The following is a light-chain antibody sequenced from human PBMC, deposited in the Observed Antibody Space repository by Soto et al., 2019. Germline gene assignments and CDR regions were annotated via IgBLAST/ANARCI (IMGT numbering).Light chain of an antibody. J-gene: IGLJ1*01. CDR1: SSDFGGYNF. Sequence: QSALTQPASVSGSPGQSITISCTGTSSDFGGYNFVSWYQHHPGKAPKLIIYDVSNRPSGVSNRFSGSKSGNTASLTISGLQAEDEADYYCSSYTPSSTPFVFGTGTKVTVL. CDR2: DVS. CDR3: SSYTPSSTPFV. V-gene: IGLV2-14*03.